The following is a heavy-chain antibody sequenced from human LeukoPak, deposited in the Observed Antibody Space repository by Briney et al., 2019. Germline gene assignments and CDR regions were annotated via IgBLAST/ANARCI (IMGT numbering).Heavy chain of an antibody. J-gene: IGHJ6*03. Sequence: GGSLRLSCEASGFTFTKFWMSWVRQAPGKGLEWVANIQEDGKKENYVDSVKGRFTISRDNAKNSLYLQMNSLRAEDTAVYYCARDHLDTSAGTYYYYMDVWGKGTTVTISS. V-gene: IGHV3-7*01. CDR1: GFTFTKFW. CDR3: ARDHLDTSAGTYYYYMDV. D-gene: IGHD3-10*01. CDR2: IQEDGKKE.